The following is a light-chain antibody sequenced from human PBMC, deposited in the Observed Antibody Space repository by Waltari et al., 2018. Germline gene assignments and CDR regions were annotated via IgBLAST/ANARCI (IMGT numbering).Light chain of an antibody. J-gene: IGKJ1*01. CDR2: AAS. Sequence: VLTQSPGTLSLSPGEKATLSCRASQSISKYLVWYQQRPGHAPRLLIYAASTRAPGVPDRVSGSGYGTDFTLTISRLEPEDFAVYYCQNHERLPATFGQGTKVEIK. V-gene: IGKV3-20*01. CDR1: QSISKY. CDR3: QNHERLPAT.